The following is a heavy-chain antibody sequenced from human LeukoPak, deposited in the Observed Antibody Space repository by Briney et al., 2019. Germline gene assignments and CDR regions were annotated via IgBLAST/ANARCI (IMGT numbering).Heavy chain of an antibody. D-gene: IGHD2-2*01. J-gene: IGHJ4*02. CDR2: IYPGDSET. CDR1: GYSFTNYW. V-gene: IGHV5-51*01. CDR3: ARRDLVVPAALDY. Sequence: GESVKISCTCSGYSFTNYWIVWVRQMPGKGLERMGVIYPGDSETRYSPSFQGQVTISVDKSISTAYLQWSRLKASGTAMYYCARRDLVVPAALDYWGQGTLVTVSS.